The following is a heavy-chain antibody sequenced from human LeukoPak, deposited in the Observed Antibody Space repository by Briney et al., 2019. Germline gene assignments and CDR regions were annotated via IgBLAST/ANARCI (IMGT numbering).Heavy chain of an antibody. CDR2: ISGSGGST. J-gene: IGHJ4*02. CDR1: GFTFSSYA. CDR3: ANGRDYVWGGYRYIRSFDY. Sequence: GGSLRLSCAASGFTFSSYAMSGVRQAPGKGLEWVSAISGSGGSTYYADSVKGRFTISRDNSKNTLYLQMNSLRAEDTAVYYCANGRDYVWGGYRYIRSFDYWGQGTLVTVSS. V-gene: IGHV3-23*01. D-gene: IGHD3-16*02.